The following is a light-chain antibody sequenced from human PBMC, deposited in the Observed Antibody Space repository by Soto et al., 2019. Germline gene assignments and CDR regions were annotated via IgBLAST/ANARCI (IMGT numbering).Light chain of an antibody. J-gene: IGKJ1*01. CDR2: GAS. CDR3: QQYGSSPRT. V-gene: IGKV3-20*01. Sequence: RSPSTLYLSPGERATLSCRASQSVSSSYLAWYQQKPGQAPRLLIYGASSRATGIPDRFSGSGSGTDFTLTISRLEPEDFAVYYCQQYGSSPRTFGQGTKVDIK. CDR1: QSVSSSY.